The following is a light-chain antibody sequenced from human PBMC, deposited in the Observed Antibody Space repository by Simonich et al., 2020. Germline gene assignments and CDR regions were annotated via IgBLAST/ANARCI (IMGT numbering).Light chain of an antibody. CDR2: GAS. V-gene: IGKV3-15*01. Sequence: ELVMPPSPATLSVSPGERATLSCRASQNVSSNLAWYQQKPGQAPRLLIYGASTRATGIPARFSGSGSGTEFTLTISSMQSEDFAVYYCQQYNNWPGTFGQGTKVEIK. J-gene: IGKJ1*01. CDR3: QQYNNWPGT. CDR1: QNVSSN.